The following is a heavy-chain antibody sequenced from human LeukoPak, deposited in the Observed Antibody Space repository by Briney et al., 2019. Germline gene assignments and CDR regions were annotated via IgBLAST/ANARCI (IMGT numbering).Heavy chain of an antibody. CDR3: ARGLHDIVVVVAATAFVFDY. J-gene: IGHJ4*02. CDR2: IYPSGST. CDR1: GASISSYY. V-gene: IGHV4-4*07. D-gene: IGHD2-15*01. Sequence: PSETLSLTCTVSGASISSYYWSWIRQPAGEALQSIGRIYPSGSTNYNPSLMSRVTISVDTSKNQFSLKLSSVTAADTAVYYCARGLHDIVVVVAATAFVFDYWGQGTLVTVSS.